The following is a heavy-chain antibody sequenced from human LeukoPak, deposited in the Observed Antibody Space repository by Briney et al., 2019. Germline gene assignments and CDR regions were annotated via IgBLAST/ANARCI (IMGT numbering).Heavy chain of an antibody. CDR1: GFTFDDYA. V-gene: IGHV3-9*01. CDR3: ARRIVVVVAATWGGYDAFDI. CDR2: ISWNSGSI. D-gene: IGHD2-15*01. Sequence: GGSLRLSCAASGFTFDDYAMHWVRQAPGKGLEWVSGISWNSGSIGYADSVKGRFTISRDNAKNSLYLQMNSLRAEDTAVYYCARRIVVVVAATWGGYDAFDIWGQGTMVTVSS. J-gene: IGHJ3*02.